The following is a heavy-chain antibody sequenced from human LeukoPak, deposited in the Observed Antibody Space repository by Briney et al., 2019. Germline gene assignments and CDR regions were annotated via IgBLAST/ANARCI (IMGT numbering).Heavy chain of an antibody. CDR1: GFTFSSNA. CDR2: ISGTGGTT. D-gene: IGHD1-26*01. CDR3: AKDAHSGSYFDY. Sequence: GGSLRLSCAASGFTFSSNAMCWVRQAPGKGLEWVSLISGTGGTTYYADSVKGRLTISRDNSKNTLYLQMNSLRVEDTAVYYCAKDAHSGSYFDYWGQGILVTVSS. V-gene: IGHV3-23*01. J-gene: IGHJ4*01.